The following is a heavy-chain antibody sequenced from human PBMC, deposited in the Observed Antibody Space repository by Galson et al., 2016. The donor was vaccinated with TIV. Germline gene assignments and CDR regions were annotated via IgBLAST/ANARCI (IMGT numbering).Heavy chain of an antibody. J-gene: IGHJ4*02. CDR3: ARYSSTSSRRFDY. D-gene: IGHD6-6*01. Sequence: QSGAEVKIPGASVKVSCQASGYTFSNFAITWVRQAPGQGLEWMGYMSAYSGASNYAQEFQGRVTITTDTSTSTAYMELRNLRFDDTAVYYCARYSSTSSRRFDYWGQGTLVTVSA. CDR1: GYTFSNFA. V-gene: IGHV1-18*01. CDR2: MSAYSGAS.